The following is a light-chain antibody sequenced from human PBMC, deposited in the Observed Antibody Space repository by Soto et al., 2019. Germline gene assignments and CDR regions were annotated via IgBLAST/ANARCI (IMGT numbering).Light chain of an antibody. V-gene: IGKV1-5*03. CDR1: QSISSW. J-gene: IGKJ1*01. CDR2: KAS. CDR3: QQYNSYPWT. Sequence: DIQMTQSPSTLSVSAGDRVTITCRASQSISSWLAWYQQKPGKAPKLLIYKASILESGVPSRFSGSGSGTEFTRTISSLQPDDFATYYCQQYNSYPWTFGQGTKVEIK.